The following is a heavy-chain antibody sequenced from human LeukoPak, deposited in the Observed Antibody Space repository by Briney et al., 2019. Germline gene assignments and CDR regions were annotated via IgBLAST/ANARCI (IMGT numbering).Heavy chain of an antibody. J-gene: IGHJ4*02. Sequence: GGPLRLSCAASGFTFSSYGMHWVRQAPGKGLERVAVIWYDGSNKYYADSVKGRFTISRDNSKNTLYLQMNSLRAEDTAVYYCARDQGLRRGGHYFDYWGQGTLVTVSS. CDR1: GFTFSSYG. D-gene: IGHD4-17*01. V-gene: IGHV3-33*01. CDR3: ARDQGLRRGGHYFDY. CDR2: IWYDGSNK.